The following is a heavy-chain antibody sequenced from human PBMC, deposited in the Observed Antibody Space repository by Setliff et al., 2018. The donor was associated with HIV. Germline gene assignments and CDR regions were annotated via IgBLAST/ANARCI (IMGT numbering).Heavy chain of an antibody. CDR1: GFTFNTYA. Sequence: PGGSLRLSCAASGFTFNTYAMNWVRQAPGKGLEWVSGIRGSGSSTYYADSVKGRFTISRDNSKNTLDLQMNSLRAEDTAVYYCARSRSTRDAFDIWGQGTMVTVS. CDR2: IRGSGSST. D-gene: IGHD2-2*01. CDR3: ARSRSTRDAFDI. J-gene: IGHJ3*02. V-gene: IGHV3-23*01.